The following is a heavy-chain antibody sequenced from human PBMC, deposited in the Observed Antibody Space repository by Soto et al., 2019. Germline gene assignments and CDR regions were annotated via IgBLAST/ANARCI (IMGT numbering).Heavy chain of an antibody. CDR3: EVTTGF. CDR2: MGPDSGNA. CDR1: GYTFTDYD. V-gene: IGHV1-8*02. J-gene: IGHJ4*02. Sequence: QVQVVQSRAEVKKPGASVKVSCKTSGYTFTDYDINWVRQAAGQGLEYMGWMGPDSGNAGYAQQFQGRVTMTSNTSISTAYMELSGLRSEDTAVYFCEVTTGFWGQGTMVTVSS. D-gene: IGHD2-21*02.